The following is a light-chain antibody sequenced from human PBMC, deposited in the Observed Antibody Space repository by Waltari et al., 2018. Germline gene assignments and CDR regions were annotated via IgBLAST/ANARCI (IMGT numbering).Light chain of an antibody. J-gene: IGLJ1*01. Sequence: QSALTQPASVSGSPGQSIAISCAGTSSDVGAYNFVSWYQQHPGKAPTLMIYDVNERPSGGSDRFSGSKSGNTASLTISELQAEDETDYYCSSFTTSGTYVFGTGTKVTVL. CDR1: SSDVGAYNF. V-gene: IGLV2-14*03. CDR2: DVN. CDR3: SSFTTSGTYV.